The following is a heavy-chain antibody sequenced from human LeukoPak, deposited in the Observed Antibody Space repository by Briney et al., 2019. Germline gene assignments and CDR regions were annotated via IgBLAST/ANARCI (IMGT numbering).Heavy chain of an antibody. D-gene: IGHD6-19*01. CDR2: ISDSADST. J-gene: IGHJ4*02. Sequence: PGGSLRLSCAASGFTFSSYAMTWVRQAPGKGLKWVSAISDSADSTYYADSVKGRFTISRDNSKNTLFLQMNSLRAEDTAVYYCAKVSSGWYYFDYWGQGTLVTVSS. CDR1: GFTFSSYA. V-gene: IGHV3-23*01. CDR3: AKVSSGWYYFDY.